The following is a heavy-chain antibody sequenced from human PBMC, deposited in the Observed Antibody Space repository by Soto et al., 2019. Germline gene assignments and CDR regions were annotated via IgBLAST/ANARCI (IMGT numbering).Heavy chain of an antibody. J-gene: IGHJ4*02. V-gene: IGHV1-2*02. CDR2: MNPNSGAT. D-gene: IGHD2-21*02. CDR1: GYTFLGYE. Sequence: ASVKVSCKASGYTFLGYEIRWVRQAPGQGLEYMGWMNPNSGATRNAQKFEGRVTITRDESTSKAYMELSSLRSEDTAVYYCAAGGTATCAYWGQGTPVTVSS. CDR3: AAGGTATCAY.